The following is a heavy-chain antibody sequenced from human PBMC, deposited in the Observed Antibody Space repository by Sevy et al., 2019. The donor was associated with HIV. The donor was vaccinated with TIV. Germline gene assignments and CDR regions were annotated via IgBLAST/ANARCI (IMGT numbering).Heavy chain of an antibody. CDR1: GYTFTDDY. CDR2: IYPKSGGT. CDR3: ARDEAGGTTNSGMDV. V-gene: IGHV1-2*06. Sequence: ASVKVSCKASGYTFTDDYLHWVRQAPGQGLEWMGRIYPKSGGTNYAQKFQGRVTMTRDTSISTAYMELSRLRPDDTAVYFCARDEAGGTTNSGMDVWGQGTTVTVSS. D-gene: IGHD1-7*01. J-gene: IGHJ6*02.